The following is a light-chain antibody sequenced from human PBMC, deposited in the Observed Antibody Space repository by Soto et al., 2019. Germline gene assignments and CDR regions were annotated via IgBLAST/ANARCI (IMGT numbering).Light chain of an antibody. CDR1: SSDVGSYNL. J-gene: IGLJ2*01. CDR2: EVT. Sequence: QSVLTQPASVSGSPGQSITISCTGTSSDVGSYNLVSWYQQHPGKAPKLMISEVTKRPSGVSNRFSGSKSGNTASLTISGLQAEDESDYFCSSYATSNNWAVIFGGGTKLTVL. V-gene: IGLV2-14*02. CDR3: SSYATSNNWAVI.